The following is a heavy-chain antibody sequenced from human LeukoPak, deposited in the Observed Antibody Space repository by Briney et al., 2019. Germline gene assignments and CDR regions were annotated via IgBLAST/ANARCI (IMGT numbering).Heavy chain of an antibody. CDR3: ARGKKRQGLYDY. CDR2: ISHNGGP. Sequence: SETLSLTCAVYGGSFSGFYWSWIRQPPEKGLEWIGEISHNGGPNYNPSFKSRVTISVDTSKNQFSLNLTSLTAADTAVYYCARGKKRQGLYDYWGPGTLATVSS. CDR1: GGSFSGFY. J-gene: IGHJ4*02. V-gene: IGHV4-34*01.